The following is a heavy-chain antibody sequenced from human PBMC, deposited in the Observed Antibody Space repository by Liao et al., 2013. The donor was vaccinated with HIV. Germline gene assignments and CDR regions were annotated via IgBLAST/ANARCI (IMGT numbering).Heavy chain of an antibody. CDR3: ARAFLSGSFDH. CDR2: MFISGST. CDR1: GDSISSGNYF. D-gene: IGHD2/OR15-2a*01. V-gene: IGHV4-61*02. J-gene: IGHJ4*03. Sequence: QVQLQESGPGLVKPSQTLSLTCTVSGDSISSGNYFWNWIRQPAGKELEWIGRMFISGSTNYNPSLKSRVTISLDPTRNQFSLNLGSVTAADTAVYFCARAFLSGSFDHWGQGSPGHRLL.